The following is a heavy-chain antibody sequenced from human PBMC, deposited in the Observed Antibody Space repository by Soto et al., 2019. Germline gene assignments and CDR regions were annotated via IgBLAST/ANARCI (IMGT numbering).Heavy chain of an antibody. CDR2: IIPIFGTA. CDR1: GCSFSSDA. CDR3: ARARAFWAEYSSPLVGNWFDP. Sequence: SPVKLSCKGSGCSFSSDAIGWVRQAPGQGLELMGGIIPIFGTADSAQKFEGRGTVTANESTSTVYIEFSRLRAENTAVYYCARARAFWAEYSSPLVGNWFDPWGQGTLVTGSS. J-gene: IGHJ5*02. D-gene: IGHD6-6*01. V-gene: IGHV1-69*01.